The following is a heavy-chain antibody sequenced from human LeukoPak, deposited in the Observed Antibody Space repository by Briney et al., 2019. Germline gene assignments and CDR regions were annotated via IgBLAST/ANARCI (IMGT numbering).Heavy chain of an antibody. J-gene: IGHJ6*02. CDR3: ASSTYNYDYALDV. CDR2: ISYDGSSK. D-gene: IGHD5-24*01. Sequence: AGGSLRLSCAASGFTFSSYAMHWVRQAPGKGLEWVAVISYDGSSKYYADSVKGRFTISRDNSKYTLYLQMNSLRVEDTAVYYCASSTYNYDYALDVWGQGTTVTVSS. V-gene: IGHV3-30-3*01. CDR1: GFTFSSYA.